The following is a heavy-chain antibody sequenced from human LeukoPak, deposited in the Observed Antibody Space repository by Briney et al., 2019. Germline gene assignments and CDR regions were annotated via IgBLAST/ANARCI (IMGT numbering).Heavy chain of an antibody. V-gene: IGHV4-38-2*02. CDR2: IYHSGST. CDR3: ARDMGYGDYVRLGDY. Sequence: SETLSLTCAVSGYSMSSGYYWGWIRQTPGKGLEWIGSIYHSGSTYYNPSLKSRVTISVDRSKNQFSLKVNSVTAADTAVYYCARDMGYGDYVRLGDYWGQGTLVTVSS. D-gene: IGHD4-17*01. CDR1: GYSMSSGYY. J-gene: IGHJ4*02.